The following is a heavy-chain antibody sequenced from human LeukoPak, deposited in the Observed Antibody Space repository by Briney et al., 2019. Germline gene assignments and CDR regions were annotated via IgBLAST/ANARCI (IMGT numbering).Heavy chain of an antibody. J-gene: IGHJ4*02. CDR2: ISYDGSNE. CDR1: GFTFSNYA. V-gene: IGHV3-30-3*01. CDR3: ARGSTAQVVVVAATFPLDY. Sequence: GGSLRLSCAASGFTFSNYAMHWVRQAPGKGLEWVAVISYDGSNEYYADSVKGRFTISRDNSKNTLYLQMNSLRTEDTAVYYCARGSTAQVVVVAATFPLDYWGQGTLVTVSS. D-gene: IGHD2-15*01.